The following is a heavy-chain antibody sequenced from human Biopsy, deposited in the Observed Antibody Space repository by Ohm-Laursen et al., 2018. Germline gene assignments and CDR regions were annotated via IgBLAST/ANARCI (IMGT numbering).Heavy chain of an antibody. CDR2: VYNGGIT. CDR3: ARTPRDSFWSGSYKRGLWFDP. V-gene: IGHV4-59*07. CDR1: GGSIISNY. Sequence: SDTLSLTCCVSGGSIISNYWTWIRQPPGKGLEWIGHVYNGGITNSNPSLNSRVIITKDTSKNQFSLQVNSVTAADTAVYYCARTPRDSFWSGSYKRGLWFDPWGQGTLVIVSS. J-gene: IGHJ5*02. D-gene: IGHD3-3*01.